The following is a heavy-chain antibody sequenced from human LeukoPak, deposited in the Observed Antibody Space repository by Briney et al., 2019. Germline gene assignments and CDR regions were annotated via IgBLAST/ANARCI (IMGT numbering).Heavy chain of an antibody. CDR3: ASSGYYFGAHDAFDI. V-gene: IGHV3-30-3*01. D-gene: IGHD3-22*01. CDR2: ISYDGSNK. CDR1: GFTFSSYA. Sequence: GGSLRLSCAAFGFTFSSYAMHWVRQAPGKGLEWVAVISYDGSNKYYADSVKGRFTISRDNSKNTLYLQMNSLRAEDTAVYYCASSGYYFGAHDAFDIWGQGTMVTVSS. J-gene: IGHJ3*02.